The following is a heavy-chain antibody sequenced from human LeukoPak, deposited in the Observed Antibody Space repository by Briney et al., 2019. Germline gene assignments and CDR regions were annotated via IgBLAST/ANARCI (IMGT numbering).Heavy chain of an antibody. Sequence: SRRLSCAPSGFTFDVYGMIWVRQAPRKMLQWVSAINWNGGSTGYADSLKVLFTISRDNAKNSLYLQMNRLRAEDTALYSCARDTPLYYDGTGLDPFDIWGQGTMVTVSS. J-gene: IGHJ3*02. V-gene: IGHV3-20*04. CDR2: INWNGGST. CDR3: ARDTPLYYDGTGLDPFDI. D-gene: IGHD3-22*01. CDR1: GFTFDVYG.